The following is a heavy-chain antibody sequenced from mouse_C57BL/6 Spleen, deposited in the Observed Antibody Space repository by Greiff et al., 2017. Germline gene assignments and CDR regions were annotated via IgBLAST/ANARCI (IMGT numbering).Heavy chain of an antibody. D-gene: IGHD3-2*02. J-gene: IGHJ2*01. V-gene: IGHV1-82*01. CDR3: ARERGSSGDFDD. CDR2: IYPGDGDT. CDR1: GYAFSSSW. Sequence: VQLQQSGPELVKPGASVKISCKASGYAFSSSWMNWVKPRPGKGLEWIGRIYPGDGDTNYNGKFKGKATLTADKSSSTAYMQLSSLTSEDSAVYFCARERGSSGDFDDWGKGTTLTVSS.